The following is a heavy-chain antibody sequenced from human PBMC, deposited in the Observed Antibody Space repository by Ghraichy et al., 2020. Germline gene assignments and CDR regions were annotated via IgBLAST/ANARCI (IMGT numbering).Heavy chain of an antibody. V-gene: IGHV4-59*01. CDR1: GGSITSYY. D-gene: IGHD3-10*01. CDR3: ARYLSSRSGDAFDV. J-gene: IGHJ3*01. CDR2: IYYSGST. Sequence: SQTLSLTCTVSGGSITSYYWSWIRQPPGRGLEWIGYIYYSGSTNYNPSLKSRVTMSLDTSKNQLSLNLPSVTAADTAVYYCARYLSSRSGDAFDVWGLGTIVTVSS.